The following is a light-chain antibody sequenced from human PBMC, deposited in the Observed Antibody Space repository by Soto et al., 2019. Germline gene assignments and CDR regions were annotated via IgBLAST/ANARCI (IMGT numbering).Light chain of an antibody. V-gene: IGKV3-15*01. CDR1: QSVSSN. CDR2: GTS. J-gene: IGKJ1*01. Sequence: RVLVLSTAAQSVSPGERATLSFRASQSVSSNLAWYQQTPGQSPRLLIYGTSTRATGIPARFSGSGSGTEFTLTISILPSEDFAVYCCHQYNFWPTFGQGTKVDIK. CDR3: HQYNFWPT.